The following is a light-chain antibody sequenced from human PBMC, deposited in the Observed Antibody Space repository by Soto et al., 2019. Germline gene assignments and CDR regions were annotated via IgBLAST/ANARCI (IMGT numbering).Light chain of an antibody. CDR1: QSISTW. CDR3: QQYNSFSIT. J-gene: IGKJ5*01. CDR2: DAS. V-gene: IGKV1-5*01. Sequence: DIHMTQSPSTLSASLVYIVTITCXASQSISTWLAWYQQKPGKAPKLLIYDASNLQSGVPSRFSGSGSGTEFSLTISSLQPDDFATYYCQQYNSFSITFGQGTRLE.